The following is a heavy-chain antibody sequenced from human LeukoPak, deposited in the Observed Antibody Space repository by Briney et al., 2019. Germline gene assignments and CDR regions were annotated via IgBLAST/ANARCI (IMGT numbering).Heavy chain of an antibody. J-gene: IGHJ5*02. CDR2: IKQDGSEN. V-gene: IGHV3-7*01. CDR3: ARDSTGNGYGEWS. CDR1: GFTFGDYA. Sequence: GGSLRLSCTASGFTFGDYAMSWVRQAPGKGLEWVANIKQDGSENFYVDSVKGRFTNPRDNTKNSLYLQMNSLRAEDTAVYYCARDSTGNGYGEWSWGQGTMVTVCS. D-gene: IGHD5-18*01.